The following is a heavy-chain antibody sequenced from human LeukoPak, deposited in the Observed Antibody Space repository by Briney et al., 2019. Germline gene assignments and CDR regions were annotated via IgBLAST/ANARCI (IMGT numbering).Heavy chain of an antibody. J-gene: IGHJ4*02. V-gene: IGHV3-74*01. CDR3: ARSFSNTVRGVGDS. Sequence: GGSLRLSCAASGFTFSNYWMNWVRQVPGKGLMWVSRMSGDGSSTNYADSVKGRFTISRDNAKNTLYLQMDSLRVEDTALYYCARSFSNTVRGVGDSWGQGTLVTVSS. CDR1: GFTFSNYW. D-gene: IGHD3-10*01. CDR2: MSGDGSST.